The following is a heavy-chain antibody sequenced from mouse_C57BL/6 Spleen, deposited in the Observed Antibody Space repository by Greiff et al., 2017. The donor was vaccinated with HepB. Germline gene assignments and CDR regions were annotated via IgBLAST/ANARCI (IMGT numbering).Heavy chain of an antibody. V-gene: IGHV1-82*01. J-gene: IGHJ2*01. D-gene: IGHD1-1*01. CDR1: GYAFSSSW. CDR2: IYPGDGDT. Sequence: QVQLQQSGPELVKPGASVKISCKASGYAFSSSWMNWVKQRPGKGLEWIGRIYPGDGDTNYNWKFKGKATLTADKSSSTAYMQLSSLTSEDSAVYFCARRGYYYGSIYFDYWGQGTTLTVSS. CDR3: ARRGYYYGSIYFDY.